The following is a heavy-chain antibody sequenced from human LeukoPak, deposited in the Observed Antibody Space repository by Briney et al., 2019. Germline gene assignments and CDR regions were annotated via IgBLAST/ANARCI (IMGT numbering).Heavy chain of an antibody. J-gene: IGHJ5*02. CDR1: GGSFSGYY. CDR3: ARPRGYSGYGWFNWFDP. CDR2: INHSGST. D-gene: IGHD5-12*01. V-gene: IGHV4-34*01. Sequence: SETLSLTCAVYGGSFSGYYWSWIRQPPGKGLEWIGEINHSGSTNYNPSLKSRVTISVDTSKNQFSLKLSSVTAADTAVYYCARPRGYSGYGWFNWFDPWGQGTLVTVSS.